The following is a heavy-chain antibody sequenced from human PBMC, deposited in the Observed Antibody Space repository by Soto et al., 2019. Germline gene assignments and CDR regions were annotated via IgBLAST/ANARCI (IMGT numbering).Heavy chain of an antibody. V-gene: IGHV4-31*03. CDR1: GGSVSSGGYY. CDR2: IYYSGNT. Sequence: SETLSLTCTVSGGSVSSGGYYWSWIRQHPGKGLEWIGYIYYSGNTFYNPSLKSRVTISVDTSKNQFSLKLSSVTAADTAVYYCARVRPWLGANYARTAPFDYWGQGTLVTVSS. J-gene: IGHJ4*02. D-gene: IGHD3-10*01. CDR3: ARVRPWLGANYARTAPFDY.